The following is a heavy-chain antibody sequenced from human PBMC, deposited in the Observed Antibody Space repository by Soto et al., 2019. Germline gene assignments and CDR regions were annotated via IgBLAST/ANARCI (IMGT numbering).Heavy chain of an antibody. D-gene: IGHD3-10*01. Sequence: PSETLSLTCAVYGGSFSGYYWSWIRQPPGKGLEWIGEINHSGSTNYNPSLKSRVTISVDTSKNQFSLKLSSVTAADTAVYYCAREVYGSGIDYWGQGTLVTVAS. J-gene: IGHJ4*02. CDR3: AREVYGSGIDY. CDR2: INHSGST. CDR1: GGSFSGYY. V-gene: IGHV4-34*01.